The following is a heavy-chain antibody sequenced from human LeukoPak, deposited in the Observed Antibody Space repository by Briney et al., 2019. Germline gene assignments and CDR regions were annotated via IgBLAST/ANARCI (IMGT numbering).Heavy chain of an antibody. CDR2: IKRDGSEK. CDR1: GFTFRNYW. Sequence: GGSLRLSCAASGFTFRNYWMTWVRQAPGKGLEWVANIKRDGSEKYYVDSVKGRFTISRDNAKNSLFLQMNSLRAEDTAVYYCARDVSDENGSASRIHLDSWGQGTLVAVSA. D-gene: IGHD6-6*01. CDR3: ARDVSDENGSASRIHLDS. J-gene: IGHJ4*02. V-gene: IGHV3-7*01.